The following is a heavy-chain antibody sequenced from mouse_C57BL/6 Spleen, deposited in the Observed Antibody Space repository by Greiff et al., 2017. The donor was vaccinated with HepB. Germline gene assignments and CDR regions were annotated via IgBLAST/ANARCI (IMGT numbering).Heavy chain of an antibody. J-gene: IGHJ1*03. Sequence: QVQLQQSGAELVKPGASVKLSCKASGYTFTEYTIHWVKQRSGQGLEWIGWFYPGSGSIKYNEKFKEKATLTADKSSRTVYMELSRLTSEDSAVYFCARHEDLYYGSSEGWYFDVWGTGTTVTVSS. V-gene: IGHV1-62-2*01. CDR2: FYPGSGSI. D-gene: IGHD1-1*01. CDR1: GYTFTEYT. CDR3: ARHEDLYYGSSEGWYFDV.